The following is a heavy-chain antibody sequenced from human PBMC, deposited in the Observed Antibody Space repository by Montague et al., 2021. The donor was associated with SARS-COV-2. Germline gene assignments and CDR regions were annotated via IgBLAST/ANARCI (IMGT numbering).Heavy chain of an antibody. Sequence: TLSLTCTLSGDSLNNGGCYWSWVRQHPGKGLEWIGNISHSGSTHFNPSLTSRITMSADTSTNQFSLHLSSVTAADTAVYFCARVGFYTESYYDYWGRGTLVTVSA. V-gene: IGHV4-31*03. CDR1: GDSLNNGGCY. CDR2: ISHSGST. J-gene: IGHJ4*02. D-gene: IGHD1-26*01. CDR3: ARVGFYTESYYDY.